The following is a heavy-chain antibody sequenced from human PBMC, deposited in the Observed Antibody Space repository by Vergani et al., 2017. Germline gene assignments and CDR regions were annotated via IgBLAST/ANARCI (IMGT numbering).Heavy chain of an antibody. D-gene: IGHD3-10*01. CDR1: GFTFSSYE. J-gene: IGHJ6*02. CDR2: ISSSGSTI. V-gene: IGHV3-48*03. Sequence: EVQLVESGGGLVQPGGSLRLSCAASGFTFSSYEMNWVRQAPGKGLEWVSYISSSGSTIYYADSVKGRFTISRDNAKNSLYLQMNSLRAEDTAVYYCARDQRTYYYGSGSYFYGMDGWGQGTTVTVSS. CDR3: ARDQRTYYYGSGSYFYGMDG.